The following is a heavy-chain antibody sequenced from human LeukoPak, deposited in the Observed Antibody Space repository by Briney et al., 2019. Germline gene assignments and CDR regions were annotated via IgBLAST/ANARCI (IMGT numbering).Heavy chain of an antibody. CDR1: GFTFSRNA. Sequence: GGSLRLSCAASGFTFSRNAMNWVRQAPGKGLEWVASISGNGVGTYYADSVKGRFNISRDNSKNTLYLQMNSLRTEDTAAYHCAKDANYFDSGSYLIPFDFWGQGTLVTVSS. V-gene: IGHV3-23*01. CDR3: AKDANYFDSGSYLIPFDF. D-gene: IGHD3-22*01. CDR2: ISGNGVGT. J-gene: IGHJ4*02.